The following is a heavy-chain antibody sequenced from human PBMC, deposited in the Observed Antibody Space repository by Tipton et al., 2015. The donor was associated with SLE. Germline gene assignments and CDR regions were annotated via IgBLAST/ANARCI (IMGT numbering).Heavy chain of an antibody. Sequence: LRLSCTVSGGSTSSHYWSWIRQPPGKRLEWIGHVHSSGSTFYNPSLKSRVSISMDTSKNQVSLRMTSVTAADTAVYYCATSGYDFLSWFDPWGQGTPVTVSS. CDR3: ATSGYDFLSWFDP. CDR2: VHSSGST. CDR1: GGSTSSHY. V-gene: IGHV4-59*11. D-gene: IGHD5-12*01. J-gene: IGHJ5*02.